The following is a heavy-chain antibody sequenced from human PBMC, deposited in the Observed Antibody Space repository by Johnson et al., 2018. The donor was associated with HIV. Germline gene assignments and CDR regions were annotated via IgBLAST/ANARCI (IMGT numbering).Heavy chain of an antibody. J-gene: IGHJ3*02. D-gene: IGHD5-18*01. CDR1: GFTFSSYD. CDR3: ARGYSYEWRVELDAFDI. V-gene: IGHV3-30*02. CDR2: IRYDESNK. Sequence: QVQLVESGGGVVQPGGSLRLSCAASGFTFSSYDMNWVRQAPGKGLEGVAFIRYDESNKYYADSVKGRFTISRDNAKNSLNLQMNSLRAEDTAVYYCARGYSYEWRVELDAFDIWGQGTIVTVSS.